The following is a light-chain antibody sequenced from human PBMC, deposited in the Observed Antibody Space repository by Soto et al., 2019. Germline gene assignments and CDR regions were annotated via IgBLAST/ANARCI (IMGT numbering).Light chain of an antibody. CDR1: SGHSSYI. J-gene: IGLJ3*02. V-gene: IGLV4-60*02. CDR2: LEGSGSY. Sequence: QSVLTQSSSASASLGSSVKLTCTLSSGHSSYIIAWHQQQPGKAPRYLMKLEGSGSYNKGSGVPDRFSGSSSGADCYLTISNLPFEDEADYYCETWDSNTHVFGGGTKLTVL. CDR3: ETWDSNTHV.